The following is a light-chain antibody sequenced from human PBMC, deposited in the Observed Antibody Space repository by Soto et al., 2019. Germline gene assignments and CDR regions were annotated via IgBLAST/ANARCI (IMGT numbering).Light chain of an antibody. CDR2: EAS. CDR1: QDISIW. Sequence: DIQMTQSPSSVSASVGDRVTITCRASQDISIWLAWYQQKPGKAPKLLIYEASSLQSGVPSRFSGSGSGTDFTLTISSLQPEDFATYFCQQGSSVLPLTFGGGTKVEIK. CDR3: QQGSSVLPLT. J-gene: IGKJ4*01. V-gene: IGKV1D-12*01.